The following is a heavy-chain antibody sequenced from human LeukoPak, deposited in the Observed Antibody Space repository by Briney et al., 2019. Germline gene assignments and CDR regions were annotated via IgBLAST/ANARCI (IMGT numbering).Heavy chain of an antibody. V-gene: IGHV3-30*18. CDR3: AKEIRYFDWLSGVWGYYFDY. CDR1: GFTFSSYG. Sequence: GGSLRLACAASGFTFSSYGMHWVRQAPGKGLEWVAVISYDGSNKYYADSVKGRFTIYRDNSKNTLYLQMNSLRAEDTAVYYCAKEIRYFDWLSGVWGYYFDYWGQGTLVTVSS. J-gene: IGHJ4*02. CDR2: ISYDGSNK. D-gene: IGHD3-9*01.